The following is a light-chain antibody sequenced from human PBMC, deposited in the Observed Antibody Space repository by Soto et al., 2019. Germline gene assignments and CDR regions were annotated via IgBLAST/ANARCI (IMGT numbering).Light chain of an antibody. J-gene: IGLJ1*01. CDR3: SSYTSSSTLV. V-gene: IGLV2-14*01. CDR2: EVS. CDR1: SSDVGSYNY. Sequence: LTQPASVSGSPGQSITISCTGTSSDVGSYNYVSWYQQHPGKAPKLMIYEVSNRPSGVSNRFSGSKSGNSASLTISGLQAEDEADYYCSSYTSSSTLVFGTGTRSPS.